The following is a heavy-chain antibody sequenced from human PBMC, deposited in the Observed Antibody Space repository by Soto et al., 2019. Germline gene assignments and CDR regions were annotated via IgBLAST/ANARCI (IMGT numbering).Heavy chain of an antibody. Sequence: ASVKVSCKASGYTFTGYYMHWVRQAPGQGLEWMGWINPNSGGTNYAQKFQGRVTMTRDTSISTAYMELSRLRSDDTAVYYCAREWGVELRGSWGIYYYGMDVWGQGTTVTVSS. D-gene: IGHD6-13*01. J-gene: IGHJ6*02. CDR2: INPNSGGT. CDR3: AREWGVELRGSWGIYYYGMDV. V-gene: IGHV1-2*02. CDR1: GYTFTGYY.